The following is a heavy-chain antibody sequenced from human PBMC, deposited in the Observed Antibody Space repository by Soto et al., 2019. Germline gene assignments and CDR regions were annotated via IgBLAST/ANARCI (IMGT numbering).Heavy chain of an antibody. V-gene: IGHV3-30*18. J-gene: IGHJ4*02. CDR1: GFTFSSYG. Sequence: GGSLRLSCAASGFTFSSYGMHWVRQAPGKGLEWVAVISYDGSNKYYADSVKGRFTISRDNSKNKLYLQMNSLRAEDTAVYYSAKDQWPHGSCGYYFDYWGQGTLVTVSS. CDR3: AKDQWPHGSCGYYFDY. D-gene: IGHD6-19*01. CDR2: ISYDGSNK.